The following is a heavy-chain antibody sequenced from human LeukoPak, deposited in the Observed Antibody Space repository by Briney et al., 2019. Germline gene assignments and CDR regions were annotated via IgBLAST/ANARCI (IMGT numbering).Heavy chain of an antibody. CDR3: ARVGDLFGAHRVRGLPPDYYYMDV. CDR2: INHSGST. Sequence: SETLSLTCAVYGGSFSGYYWSWIRQPPGKGLEWIGEINHSGSTNYNPSLKGRVTITLDTSKNQFSLKLSSVTAADTAVYYCARVGDLFGAHRVRGLPPDYYYMDVWGKGTTVTVSS. CDR1: GGSFSGYY. V-gene: IGHV4-34*01. J-gene: IGHJ6*03. D-gene: IGHD3-10*01.